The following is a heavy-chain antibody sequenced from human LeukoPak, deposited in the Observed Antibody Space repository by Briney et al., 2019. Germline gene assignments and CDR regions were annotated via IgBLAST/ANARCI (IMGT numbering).Heavy chain of an antibody. CDR2: ISYDGSNK. D-gene: IGHD6-13*01. CDR1: GFTFSSYG. CDR3: AKEDIAAAGTGLDY. V-gene: IGHV3-30*18. J-gene: IGHJ4*02. Sequence: PGRSLRLSCAASGFTFSSYGMHWVRQAPGKGLEGVAVISYDGSNKYYADSVKGRFTISRDNSKNTLYLQMNSLRAEDTAVYYCAKEDIAAAGTGLDYWGQGTLVTVSS.